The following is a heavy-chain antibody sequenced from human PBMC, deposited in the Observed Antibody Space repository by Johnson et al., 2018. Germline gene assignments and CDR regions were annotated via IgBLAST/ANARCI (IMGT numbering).Heavy chain of an antibody. J-gene: IGHJ3*02. CDR1: GFTFDDYT. CDR3: ANGDSSFGAFDI. V-gene: IGHV3-43*01. D-gene: IGHD3-22*01. Sequence: VQLVESGGVVVQPGGSLRLSCAASGFTFDDYTMHWVRQAPGKGLEWVSLISWDGGSTYYADSVKGRFTISRDNSKNSLYLQMNSLRTEDTALYYCANGDSSFGAFDIWGQGTMVTVSS. CDR2: ISWDGGST.